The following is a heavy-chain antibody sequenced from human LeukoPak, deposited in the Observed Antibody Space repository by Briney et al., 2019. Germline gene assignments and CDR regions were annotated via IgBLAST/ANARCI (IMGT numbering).Heavy chain of an antibody. J-gene: IGHJ4*02. D-gene: IGHD1-20*01. CDR1: GGSISSSSYY. Sequence: SETLSLTCTVSGGSISSSSYYWGWIRQPPGKGLEWIGSISYSGSTYYNPSLKSRVTIFVDTSKNQFSLKLSSVTAADTALYYCARRITGTTSDSFDYWGQGTLVTVSS. V-gene: IGHV4-39*01. CDR3: ARRITGTTSDSFDY. CDR2: ISYSGST.